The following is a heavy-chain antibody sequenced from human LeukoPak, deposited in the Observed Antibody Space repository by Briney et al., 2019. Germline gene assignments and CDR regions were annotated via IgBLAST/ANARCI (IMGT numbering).Heavy chain of an antibody. CDR1: GGSIRSYY. V-gene: IGHV4-59*12. CDR3: AREGGFYRPLDY. CDR2: IYYSVNT. D-gene: IGHD3-3*01. J-gene: IGHJ4*02. Sequence: SETLSLICTVSGGSIRSYYWNWIRQPAGKGLEWNGYIYYSVNTNYKPSVKSRLIMSVELPENHISLKLTSVTAADTAVYYCAREGGFYRPLDYSGQGTLVTVSS.